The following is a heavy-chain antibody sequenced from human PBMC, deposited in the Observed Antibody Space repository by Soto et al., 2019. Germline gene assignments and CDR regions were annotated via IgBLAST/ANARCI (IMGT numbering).Heavy chain of an antibody. CDR1: GGPLSSYY. J-gene: IGHJ4*02. Sequence: PSETLSLTCTVSGGPLSSYYWSLIRQPPGKGMEWIGYVYYSGSTNYDPSLKSRLTISVDTSKNQISLQLISVTAADTAVYHCARAPRGGSFFYFEYWGQGTLVTVSS. V-gene: IGHV4-59*01. CDR2: VYYSGST. D-gene: IGHD1-1*01. CDR3: ARAPRGGSFFYFEY.